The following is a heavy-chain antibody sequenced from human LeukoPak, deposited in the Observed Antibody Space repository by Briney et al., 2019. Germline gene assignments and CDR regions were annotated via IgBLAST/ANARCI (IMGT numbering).Heavy chain of an antibody. J-gene: IGHJ5*02. Sequence: EASVKVSCKASGYTFTTYDINWVRQATGQGLEWMGWMNPNSGNTGYAQKFQGRVTMTRNTSISTAYMELSSLRSEDTAVYYCARGRGSGHKQISFDRWGQGTLVTVSS. CDR2: MNPNSGNT. CDR3: ARGRGSGHKQISFDR. D-gene: IGHD6-19*01. V-gene: IGHV1-8*01. CDR1: GYTFTTYD.